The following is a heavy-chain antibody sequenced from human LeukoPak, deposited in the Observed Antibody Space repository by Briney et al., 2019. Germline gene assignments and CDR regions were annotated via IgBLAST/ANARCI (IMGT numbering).Heavy chain of an antibody. Sequence: GGSLRLSCAASGFTFSSYAMSWVRQAPGKGLEWVSAISGSGGSTYYADSVKGRFTISRDNSKNTLYLQMNSLRADDTAVYFCATDPATVGVTTRDYWGQGTPVTVSS. CDR2: ISGSGGST. J-gene: IGHJ4*02. CDR3: ATDPATVGVTTRDY. CDR1: GFTFSSYA. D-gene: IGHD1-26*01. V-gene: IGHV3-23*01.